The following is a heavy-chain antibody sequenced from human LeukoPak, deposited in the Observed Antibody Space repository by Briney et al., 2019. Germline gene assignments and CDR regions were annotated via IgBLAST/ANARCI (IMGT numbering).Heavy chain of an antibody. CDR1: GFTFSSYS. CDR2: ISSSSSYI. D-gene: IGHD6-13*01. V-gene: IGHV3-21*01. J-gene: IGHJ4*02. CDR3: ARDLGYEAAGPIDC. Sequence: GGSLRLSCAASGFTFSSYSMNWVRQAPGKGLEWVSSISSSSSYIYYADSVKARFTISRDNAKNSLYLQMNSLRAEDTAVYYCARDLGYEAAGPIDCWGQGTLVTVSS.